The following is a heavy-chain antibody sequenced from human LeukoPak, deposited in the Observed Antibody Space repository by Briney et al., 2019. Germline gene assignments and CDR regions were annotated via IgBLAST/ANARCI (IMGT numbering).Heavy chain of an antibody. CDR2: IRYDGSNK. CDR3: AKKDSVVTPGAFDI. J-gene: IGHJ3*02. V-gene: IGHV3-30*02. Sequence: GGSLRLSCAASGFTFSSYGMHWVRQAPGKGLEWVAFIRYDGSNKYYADSVKGRFTISRDNSKNTLYLQMNSLRAEDTAVYYCAKKDSVVTPGAFDIWGQGTMVTVSS. CDR1: GFTFSSYG. D-gene: IGHD4-23*01.